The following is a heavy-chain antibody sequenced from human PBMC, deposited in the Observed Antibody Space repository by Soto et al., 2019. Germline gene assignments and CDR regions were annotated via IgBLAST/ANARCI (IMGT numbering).Heavy chain of an antibody. D-gene: IGHD5-12*01. J-gene: IGHJ4*02. CDR2: IDPSDSYT. V-gene: IGHV5-10-1*01. CDR3: ARPHRGSGYDLGY. CDR1: GYSFTSYW. Sequence: LGESLKISCKGSGYSFTSYWISWVRQMPGKGLEWMGRIDPSDSYTNYSPSFQGHVTISADKSISTAYLQWSSLKASDTAMYYCARPHRGSGYDLGYWGQGTLVTVSS.